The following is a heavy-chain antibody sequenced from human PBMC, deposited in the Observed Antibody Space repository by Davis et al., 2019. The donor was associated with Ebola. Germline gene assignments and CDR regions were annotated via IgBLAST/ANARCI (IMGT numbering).Heavy chain of an antibody. D-gene: IGHD3-16*01. V-gene: IGHV1-8*01. J-gene: IGHJ4*02. CDR2: MNPNSGNT. Sequence: ASVKVSCKASGYTFTSYDINWVRQATGQGLEWMGWMNPNSGNTGYAQKFQGRVIMTEDTSTDTAYMELSSLTSEDTAMYYCATYRWGGDLDYWGQGTLVTVSS. CDR3: ATYRWGGDLDY. CDR1: GYTFTSYD.